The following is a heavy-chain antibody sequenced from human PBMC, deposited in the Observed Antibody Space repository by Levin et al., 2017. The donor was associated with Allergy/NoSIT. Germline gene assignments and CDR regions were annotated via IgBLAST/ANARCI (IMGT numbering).Heavy chain of an antibody. V-gene: IGHV6-1*01. CDR1: GDSVSSNSAA. Sequence: SQTLSLTCAISGDSVSSNSAAWNWIRQSPSRGLEWLGRTYYRSKLYFDYAESVKSRITINPDTSKNQFSLQLTSVTPEDTAVYYCARAASGSFYGYYYYGLDVWGQGTAVTVSS. CDR3: ARAASGSFYGYYYYGLDV. D-gene: IGHD1-26*01. J-gene: IGHJ6*02. CDR2: TYYRSKLYF.